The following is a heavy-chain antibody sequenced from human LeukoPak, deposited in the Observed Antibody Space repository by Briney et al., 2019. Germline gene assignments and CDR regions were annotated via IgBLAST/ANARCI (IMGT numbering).Heavy chain of an antibody. CDR3: AREYSSSSGELGYFDY. D-gene: IGHD6-6*01. V-gene: IGHV3-53*04. J-gene: IGHJ4*02. CDR2: IYSGGST. CDR1: GFTVSSNY. Sequence: GGALRLSCAASGFTVSSNYMSWVRQAPGKGLEWVSVIYSGGSTYYADSVKGRFTISRHNTKNTLYLQMTSLRAEDTAVYYCAREYSSSSGELGYFDYGGQGTLVTVSS.